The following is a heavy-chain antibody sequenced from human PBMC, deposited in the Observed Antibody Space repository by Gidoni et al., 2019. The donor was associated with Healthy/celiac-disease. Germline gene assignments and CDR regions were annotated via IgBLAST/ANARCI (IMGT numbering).Heavy chain of an antibody. Sequence: QVQLVQSGAEVKKPGASVKVSCKASGYTFTSYAMHWVRQAPGQRLEWMGWINAGNGNTKYSQKFQGRVTITRDTSASTAYMELSSLRSEDTAVYYCAKESGRGGSRAVYFDYWGQGTLVTVSS. V-gene: IGHV1-3*01. CDR2: INAGNGNT. CDR1: GYTFTSYA. D-gene: IGHD3-10*01. J-gene: IGHJ4*02. CDR3: AKESGRGGSRAVYFDY.